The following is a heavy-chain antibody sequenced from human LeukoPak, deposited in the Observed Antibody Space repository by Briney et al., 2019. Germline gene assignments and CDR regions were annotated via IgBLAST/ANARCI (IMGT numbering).Heavy chain of an antibody. Sequence: GGSLRLSCAPSGLLFSSYWMHWVRHAPGEGLVWISVINSDGSSTLYAYFVRGRFTISRDNAKNTLYLQMNSLRAEDTAVYYCACCRGKITPTDTWGQGTLVTVSS. V-gene: IGHV3-74*03. CDR2: INSDGSST. J-gene: IGHJ5*02. D-gene: IGHD4-23*01. CDR3: ACCRGKITPTDT. CDR1: GLLFSSYW.